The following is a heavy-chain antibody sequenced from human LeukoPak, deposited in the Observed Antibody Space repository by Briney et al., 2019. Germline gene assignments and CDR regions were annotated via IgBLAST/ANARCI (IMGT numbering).Heavy chain of an antibody. V-gene: IGHV3-23*01. Sequence: GGSLRLSCAASGFTFSSHAMSWVRQAPGKGLEWVSAISGSGGSTYYADSVKGRFTISRDNSKNTLYLQMNSLRAEDTAVYYCAKVTPPAYYYDSSGGYWGQGTLVTVSS. CDR3: AKVTPPAYYYDSSGGY. D-gene: IGHD3-22*01. J-gene: IGHJ4*02. CDR2: ISGSGGST. CDR1: GFTFSSHA.